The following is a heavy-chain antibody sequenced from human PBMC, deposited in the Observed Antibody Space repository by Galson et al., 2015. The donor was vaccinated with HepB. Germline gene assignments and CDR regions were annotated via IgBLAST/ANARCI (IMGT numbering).Heavy chain of an antibody. J-gene: IGHJ4*02. CDR1: GFTFSNAW. D-gene: IGHD3-3*01. CDR3: TTGWDTIFGVVSRVDY. Sequence: SLRLSCAASGFTFSNAWMSWVRQAPGKGLEWVASISSSSSYIYYADSVKGRFTISRDNAKNSLYLQMNSLRAEDTAVYYCTTGWDTIFGVVSRVDYWCQGTLVTVSS. CDR2: ISSSSSYI. V-gene: IGHV3-21*01.